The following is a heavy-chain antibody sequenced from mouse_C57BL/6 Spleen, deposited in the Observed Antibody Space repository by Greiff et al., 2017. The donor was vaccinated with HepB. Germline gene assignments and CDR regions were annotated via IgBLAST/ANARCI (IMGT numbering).Heavy chain of an antibody. Sequence: VQLQQSGPELVKPGASVKISCKASGYTFTDYYMNWVKQSHGKSLEWIGDINPNNGGTSYNQKFKGKATLTVDKSSSTAYMELRSLTSEDSAVYYCARMSSSYAYWGQGTLVTVSA. CDR1: GYTFTDYY. V-gene: IGHV1-26*01. CDR3: ARMSSSYAY. CDR2: INPNNGGT. D-gene: IGHD1-1*01. J-gene: IGHJ3*01.